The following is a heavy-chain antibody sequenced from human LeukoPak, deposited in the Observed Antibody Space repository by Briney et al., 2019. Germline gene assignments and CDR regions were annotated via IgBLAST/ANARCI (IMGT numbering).Heavy chain of an antibody. CDR2: ISYDGSNK. V-gene: IGHV3-30-3*01. CDR1: GFTFNSYA. Sequence: PGGSLRLSCAASGFTFNSYAMHWVRQAPGKGLEWVAVISYDGSNKYYADSVKGRFTISRDNSKNTLYLQMNSLRAEDMAVYYCARDGKDSSGYYYDDYWGQEPWSPSPQ. J-gene: IGHJ4*01. D-gene: IGHD3-22*01. CDR3: ARDGKDSSGYYYDDY.